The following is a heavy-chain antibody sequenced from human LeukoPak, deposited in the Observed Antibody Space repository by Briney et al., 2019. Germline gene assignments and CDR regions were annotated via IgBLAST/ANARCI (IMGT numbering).Heavy chain of an antibody. Sequence: SETLSLTCAVYGGSFSGCYWSWIRQPPGKGLEWIGEINHSGSTKYNPSLKRRVTMSVDTSKKQFSLKLRSVTAADTAVYYCARTTYSYGSLGGDYWGQGTLVTVSS. J-gene: IGHJ4*02. CDR1: GGSFSGCY. D-gene: IGHD5-18*01. V-gene: IGHV4-34*01. CDR2: INHSGST. CDR3: ARTTYSYGSLGGDY.